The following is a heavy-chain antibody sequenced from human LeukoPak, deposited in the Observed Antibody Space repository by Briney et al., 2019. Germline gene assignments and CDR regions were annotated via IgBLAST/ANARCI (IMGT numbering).Heavy chain of an antibody. CDR3: ARVYRRYFDY. J-gene: IGHJ4*02. CDR1: GFIFSSYS. CDR2: ISSSSSSI. D-gene: IGHD1-14*01. Sequence: GGSLRLSGAASGFIFSSYSMNLVRQAAGKGLEWVSYISSSSSSIYYAYAVKCRFTISRDNAKNSLYLQMNSLRAEDTAVYYCARVYRRYFDYRGQGTLVTASS. V-gene: IGHV3-48*01.